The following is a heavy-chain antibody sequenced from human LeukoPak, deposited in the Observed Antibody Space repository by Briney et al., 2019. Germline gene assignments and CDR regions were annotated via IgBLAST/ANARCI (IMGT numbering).Heavy chain of an antibody. D-gene: IGHD4-23*01. J-gene: IGHJ4*02. Sequence: TGGSLRLSCATSEFTFSRYWMTWVRQAPGKRLEWVANIHPDGSAKYYVDSLRGRFTISRDNAKNSLYLQMNSLRAEDTAVYYCARALESGNSDAGYWGQGTLVTVSS. CDR1: EFTFSRYW. V-gene: IGHV3-7*04. CDR2: IHPDGSAK. CDR3: ARALESGNSDAGY.